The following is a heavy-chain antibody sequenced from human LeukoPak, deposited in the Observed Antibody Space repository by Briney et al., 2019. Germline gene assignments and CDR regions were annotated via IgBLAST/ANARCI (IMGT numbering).Heavy chain of an antibody. Sequence: GGSLRLSCAASGFTFSNYAMTWVRQAPGKGLEWVSSISSTVINTYNADSVKGRFTISRDNSKNTLYLQMNSLRADDTAIYYCAKGTVRFLEWSQRGYFDYWGQGILVTVSS. D-gene: IGHD3-3*01. CDR3: AKGTVRFLEWSQRGYFDY. V-gene: IGHV3-23*01. J-gene: IGHJ4*02. CDR2: ISSTVINT. CDR1: GFTFSNYA.